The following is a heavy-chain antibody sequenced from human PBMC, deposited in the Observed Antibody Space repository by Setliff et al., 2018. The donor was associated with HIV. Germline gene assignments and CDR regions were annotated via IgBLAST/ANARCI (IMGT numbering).Heavy chain of an antibody. D-gene: IGHD1-20*01. J-gene: IGHJ3*02. Sequence: SQTLSLTCTVSGGSISSYYWSWIRQSPGKGLEWIGEINHSGSTNYKTSLQSRVTISVDTAKRQTSLKMTSVTAADTAVYYCARVALSVTRTSRRAFDIWGQGTMVTVSS. CDR3: ARVALSVTRTSRRAFDI. CDR2: INHSGST. V-gene: IGHV4-59*12. CDR1: GGSISSYY.